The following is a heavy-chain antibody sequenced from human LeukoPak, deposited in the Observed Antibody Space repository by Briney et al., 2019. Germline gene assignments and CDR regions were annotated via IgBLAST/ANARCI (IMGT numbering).Heavy chain of an antibody. D-gene: IGHD3-10*01. CDR2: IIPIFGTA. CDR3: ARGGSGSHRIYDYYYYYMDV. J-gene: IGHJ6*03. Sequence: SVEVSCKASGGTFSSYAISWVRQAPGQGLEWMGRIIPIFGTANYAQKFQGRVTITTDESTSTAYMELSSLRSEDTAVYYCARGGSGSHRIYDYYYYYMDVWGKGTTVTVSS. CDR1: GGTFSSYA. V-gene: IGHV1-69*05.